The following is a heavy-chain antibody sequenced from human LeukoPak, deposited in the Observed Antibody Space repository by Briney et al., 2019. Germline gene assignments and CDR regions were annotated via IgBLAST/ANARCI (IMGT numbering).Heavy chain of an antibody. CDR3: ARQRFGSGSGLYYYYYYYMDV. J-gene: IGHJ6*03. V-gene: IGHV1-69*05. D-gene: IGHD3-10*01. CDR2: IIPIFGTA. CDR1: GGTFSSYA. Sequence: GASVKVSCKASGGTFSSYAISWVRQAPGQELEWMGGIIPIFGTANYAQKFQGRVTITTDESTSTAYMELSSLRSEDTAVYYCARQRFGSGSGLYYYYYYYMDVWGKGTTVTVSS.